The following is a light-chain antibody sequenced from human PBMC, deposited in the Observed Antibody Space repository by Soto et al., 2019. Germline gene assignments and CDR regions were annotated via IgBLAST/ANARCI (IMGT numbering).Light chain of an antibody. V-gene: IGLV8-61*01. CDR1: SGSVSPTHY. CDR2: NTN. CDR3: VLYMTGGIFV. Sequence: QTVVTQEPSFSVSPGQTVTLTCGLSSGSVSPTHYPSWYQQTPGQPPRMLIYNTNILSSGVPDRFSGSILENRAALTITGAQADDESDYYCVLYMTGGIFVFGGGTQLTVL. J-gene: IGLJ3*02.